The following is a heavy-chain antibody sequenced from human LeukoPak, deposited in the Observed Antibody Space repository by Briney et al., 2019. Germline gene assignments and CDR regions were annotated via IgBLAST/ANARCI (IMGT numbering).Heavy chain of an antibody. V-gene: IGHV6-1*01. CDR3: ARDTGGYYDSSGYYDY. D-gene: IGHD3-22*01. Sequence: SQTLSLTCAISGDSVSSNSAAWNWIRQSPSRGLEWLGRTYYRSKWYNDYAVSVKSRITINPDTSKNQFSLQLNSVTPEDTAVCYYARDTGGYYDSSGYYDYWGQGTLVTVSS. J-gene: IGHJ4*02. CDR1: GDSVSSNSAA. CDR2: TYYRSKWYN.